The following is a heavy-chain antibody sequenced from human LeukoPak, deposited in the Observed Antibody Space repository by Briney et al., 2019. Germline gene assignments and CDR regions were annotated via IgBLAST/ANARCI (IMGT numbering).Heavy chain of an antibody. Sequence: PGESLRLTCTASGVTFSSYCMHWVRQAPGKGLEWVAFIRYDGSTNYYADSMKRRSTIFRDNYKNTLYLQMNSLRAEDTALYYGAKVALPSAGSHYYYMGVWGKGTTVTISS. CDR3: AKVALPSAGSHYYYMGV. V-gene: IGHV3-30*02. D-gene: IGHD6-13*01. J-gene: IGHJ6*03. CDR2: IRYDGSTN. CDR1: GVTFSSYC.